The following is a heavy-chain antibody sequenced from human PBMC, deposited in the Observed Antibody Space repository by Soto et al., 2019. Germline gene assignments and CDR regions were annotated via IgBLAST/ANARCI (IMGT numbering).Heavy chain of an antibody. CDR2: INPNSGNT. CDR1: GYTFTSYD. J-gene: IGHJ6*02. V-gene: IGHV1-8*01. CDR3: ARDAPSGLPTVYYYYGMDV. D-gene: IGHD4-17*01. Sequence: QVQLVQSGAEVKKPGASVKVSGKASGYTFTSYDINWVRQATGQGLEWMGWINPNSGNTGYAQKFQGRVTMTRNTSISTAYMELSSLRSEDTAVYYCARDAPSGLPTVYYYYGMDVWGQGTTVTVSS.